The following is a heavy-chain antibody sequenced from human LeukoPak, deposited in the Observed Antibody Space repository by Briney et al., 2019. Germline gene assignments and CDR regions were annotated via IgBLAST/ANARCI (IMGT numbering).Heavy chain of an antibody. D-gene: IGHD3-3*01. V-gene: IGHV3-33*06. CDR1: GFTFSSYG. CDR2: IWYDGSNK. J-gene: IGHJ6*03. Sequence: PGRSLRLSCAASGFTFSSYGMQWVRQAPGKGLEWVAVIWYDGSNKYYADSVKGRFTISRDNSKNTLYLQMNSLRAEDTAVYYCAKPGGRITIFGNYMDVWGKGTTVTVSS. CDR3: AKPGGRITIFGNYMDV.